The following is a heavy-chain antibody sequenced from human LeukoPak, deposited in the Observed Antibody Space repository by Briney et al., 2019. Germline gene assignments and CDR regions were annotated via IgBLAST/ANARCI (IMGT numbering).Heavy chain of an antibody. CDR1: GFTFSSYV. J-gene: IGHJ4*02. CDR2: ISGSGGST. Sequence: PGGSLRLSCAASGFTFSSYVMSWVRQAPGKGLEWVSAISGSGGSTYYADSVKGRFTISRDNSKNTLYLQMNSLRAEDTAVYYCAKTARGIIEQQLVLWGQGTLVTVSS. CDR3: AKTARGIIEQQLVL. V-gene: IGHV3-23*01. D-gene: IGHD6-13*01.